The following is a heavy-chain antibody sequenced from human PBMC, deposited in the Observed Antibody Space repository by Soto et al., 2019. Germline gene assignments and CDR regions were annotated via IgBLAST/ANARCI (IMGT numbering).Heavy chain of an antibody. CDR1: GGSISSSSYY. J-gene: IGHJ4*02. Sequence: SETLSLTCTVSGGSISSSSYYWGWIRQPPGKGLEWIGSIYYSGSTYYNPSLKSRVTISVDTSKNQFSLKRSSVTAADTAVYYCARSTPAALKQYSSGWYYWGQGTLVTVSS. V-gene: IGHV4-39*01. CDR3: ARSTPAALKQYSSGWYY. CDR2: IYYSGST. D-gene: IGHD6-19*01.